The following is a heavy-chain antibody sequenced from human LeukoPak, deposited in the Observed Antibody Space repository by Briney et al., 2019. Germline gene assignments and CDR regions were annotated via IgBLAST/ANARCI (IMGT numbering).Heavy chain of an antibody. D-gene: IGHD3-10*01. V-gene: IGHV1-18*04. Sequence: ASVKVSCKASGYTFTSYVISWVRQAPGQGLEWMGWISAYNGNTNYALKLQGRVTMTTDTSTSTAYMELRSLRSDDTAVYYCARGTMVRGVILNFDYWGQGTLVTVSS. CDR3: ARGTMVRGVILNFDY. J-gene: IGHJ4*02. CDR1: GYTFTSYV. CDR2: ISAYNGNT.